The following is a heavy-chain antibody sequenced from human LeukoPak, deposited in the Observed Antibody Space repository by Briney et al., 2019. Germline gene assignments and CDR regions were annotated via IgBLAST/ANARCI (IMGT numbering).Heavy chain of an antibody. CDR1: GFTFGDYA. D-gene: IGHD3-16*02. Sequence: GGSLRLSCTASGFTFGDYAMSWFRQAPGKGLEWVGFIRSEAYGGTTEYAASVKGRFTISRDDSKSIAYLQMNSLKTEDTAVYYCTRYYDYVWGSYPFDYWGQGTLVTVSS. CDR3: TRYYDYVWGSYPFDY. V-gene: IGHV3-49*03. J-gene: IGHJ4*02. CDR2: IRSEAYGGTT.